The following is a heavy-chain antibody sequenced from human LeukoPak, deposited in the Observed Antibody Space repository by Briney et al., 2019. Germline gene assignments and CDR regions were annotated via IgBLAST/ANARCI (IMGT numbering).Heavy chain of an antibody. J-gene: IGHJ3*02. CDR3: VKNYESSGIMVDDAFDI. Sequence: KPSETLSLTCNVSGDSISNIIYYWGWIRQAPGKGLAWIGTISYSGATYYNPSLKSRVAISVDTSKNQFSLKLSSVTAADTAVYYCVKNYESSGIMVDDAFDIWGQGTMVTVSS. D-gene: IGHD3-22*01. CDR1: GDSISNIIYY. CDR2: ISYSGAT. V-gene: IGHV4-39*07.